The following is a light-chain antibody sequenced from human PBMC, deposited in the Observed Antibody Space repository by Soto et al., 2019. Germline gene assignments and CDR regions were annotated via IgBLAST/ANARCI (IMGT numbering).Light chain of an antibody. CDR2: EYN. CDR3: QSYDTNNWV. CDR1: SGRITSKY. Sequence: NFMLTQPHSVSESPGKTVTISCTRSSGRITSKYVHWYQQLPGSSPTTVIYEYNRRPSGVPDRFSGSVDSASNSASLTISGLQTEDEADYYCQSYDTNNWVFGGGTQLTVL. V-gene: IGLV6-57*01. J-gene: IGLJ3*02.